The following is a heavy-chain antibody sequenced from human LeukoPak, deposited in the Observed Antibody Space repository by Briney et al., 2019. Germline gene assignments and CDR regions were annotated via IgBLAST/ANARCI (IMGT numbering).Heavy chain of an antibody. CDR1: GFTFSSYA. D-gene: IGHD1-26*01. Sequence: GGSLRLSCAASGFTFSSYAMSWVRQAPGKGLEWVSAISSSGSNTYYADSVKGRFTISRDNSKSTLYLQMNSLRAEDTAVYYCAKVPTRGSYLENWGQGTLVTVPS. CDR3: AKVPTRGSYLEN. CDR2: ISSSGSNT. J-gene: IGHJ4*02. V-gene: IGHV3-23*01.